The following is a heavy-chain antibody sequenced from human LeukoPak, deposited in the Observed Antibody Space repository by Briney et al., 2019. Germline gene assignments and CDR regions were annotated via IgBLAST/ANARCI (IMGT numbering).Heavy chain of an antibody. CDR2: IYSGGST. Sequence: GGSLRLSCAASGFTVSSNYMSWVRQAPGKGLEWVSVIYSGGSTYYADSVKGRFTISRDNSKNTLYLQMNSLRAEDTAVYYCARAPWELLNDYWGQGTLVTVSS. V-gene: IGHV3-66*01. D-gene: IGHD1-26*01. CDR3: ARAPWELLNDY. J-gene: IGHJ4*02. CDR1: GFTVSSNY.